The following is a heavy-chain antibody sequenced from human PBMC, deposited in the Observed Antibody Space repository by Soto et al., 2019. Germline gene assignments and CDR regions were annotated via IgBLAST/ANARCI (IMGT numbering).Heavy chain of an antibody. J-gene: IGHJ5*02. Sequence: QITLKESGPTLVKPTQTLTLTCTFSGFSLSTSGVGVGWIRQPPGKALEWLALIYWNDDKRYSPSLKSRLTIIKDTSKNQVVLTMTNMDPVDTATYYCAHRRGWFGDVTTNWFDPWGQGTLVTVSS. V-gene: IGHV2-5*01. CDR3: AHRRGWFGDVTTNWFDP. CDR2: IYWNDDK. D-gene: IGHD3-10*01. CDR1: GFSLSTSGVG.